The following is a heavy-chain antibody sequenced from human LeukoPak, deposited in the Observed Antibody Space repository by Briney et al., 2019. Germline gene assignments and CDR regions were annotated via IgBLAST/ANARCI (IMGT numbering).Heavy chain of an antibody. CDR2: IKQDGNEK. V-gene: IGHV3-7*01. Sequence: GGSLRLSCAASGFTFSSYAMSWVRQAPGKGLEWVANIKQDGNEKYYADSVKGRFTISRDDGKNSLDLQMNSLRADDTAVYYCARDTLGEGEDANYAVYYFDYWGQGTVVTVSS. J-gene: IGHJ4*02. D-gene: IGHD4/OR15-4a*01. CDR3: ARDTLGEGEDANYAVYYFDY. CDR1: GFTFSSYA.